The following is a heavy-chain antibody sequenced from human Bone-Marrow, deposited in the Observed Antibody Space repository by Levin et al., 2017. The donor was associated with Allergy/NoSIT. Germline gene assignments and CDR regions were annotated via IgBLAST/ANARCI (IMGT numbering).Heavy chain of an antibody. Sequence: SVKVSCKASGGTFSSHAINWVRQAPGQGLEWMGGIRPIFGTADYAQKFQGRVTITADESTNTAYMELSSLRSEDTAVYYCSMEANIVVVPAAGDASDIWGQGTLVTVSS. CDR1: GGTFSSHA. V-gene: IGHV1-69*13. CDR2: IRPIFGTA. J-gene: IGHJ3*02. D-gene: IGHD2-2*01. CDR3: SMEANIVVVPAAGDASDI.